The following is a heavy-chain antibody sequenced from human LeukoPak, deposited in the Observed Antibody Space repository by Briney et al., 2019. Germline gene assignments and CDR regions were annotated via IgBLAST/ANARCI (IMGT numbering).Heavy chain of an antibody. CDR1: GFTVSSNY. D-gene: IGHD6-13*01. V-gene: IGHV3-53*01. CDR2: IYSGGST. Sequence: GGSLRLSCAASGFTVSSNYMSWVRQAPGKGLEWVSVIYSGGSTYYADSVKGRFTISRDNSKNTLYLQMNSLRAEDTAVYYCAKGRASSSWYVDYWGQGTLVTVSS. CDR3: AKGRASSSWYVDY. J-gene: IGHJ4*02.